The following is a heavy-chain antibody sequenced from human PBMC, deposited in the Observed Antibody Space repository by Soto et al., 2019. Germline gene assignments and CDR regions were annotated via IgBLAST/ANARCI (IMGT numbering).Heavy chain of an antibody. CDR2: ISGSGGST. J-gene: IGHJ6*02. Sequence: GGSLRLSCAASGFTFSNYAMSWVRQAPGKGLEWVSAISGSGGSTYYADSVKGRFTISRDNPKNTLYLQMNSLRAEDTAVYYCARDSQMDDYSNPLYYYYGMDVWGQGTTVTVSS. D-gene: IGHD4-4*01. V-gene: IGHV3-23*01. CDR1: GFTFSNYA. CDR3: ARDSQMDDYSNPLYYYYGMDV.